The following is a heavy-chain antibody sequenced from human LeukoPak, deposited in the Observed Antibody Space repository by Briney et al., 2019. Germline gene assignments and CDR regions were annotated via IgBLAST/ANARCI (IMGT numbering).Heavy chain of an antibody. D-gene: IGHD4-11*01. V-gene: IGHV5-10-1*01. CDR3: ARTLTTDIDY. CDR2: IDPSDSYT. J-gene: IGHJ4*02. CDR1: GYSFTSYW. Sequence: GESLRISCKGSGYSFTSYWISWVRQMPGKGLEWMGRIDPSDSYTNYSPSFQGHVTISADKSISTAYLQGSSLRASDTAMYYCARTLTTDIDYWGQGTLVTVSS.